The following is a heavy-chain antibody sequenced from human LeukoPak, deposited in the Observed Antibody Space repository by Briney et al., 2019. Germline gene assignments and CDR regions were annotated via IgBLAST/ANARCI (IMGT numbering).Heavy chain of an antibody. CDR3: ARVGWTLLKFVFDP. Sequence: SETLSLTCAVSGDSISTNVYYWGWIRQPPGKGLEWIGSIYHSGHTYYNESLKSRVTLSIDRSKNQFSLRLNSVTAADTAMYYCARVGWTLLKFVFDPWGLGTVVSVSS. CDR1: GDSISTNVYY. J-gene: IGHJ5*02. CDR2: IYHSGHT. D-gene: IGHD2/OR15-2a*01. V-gene: IGHV4-39*07.